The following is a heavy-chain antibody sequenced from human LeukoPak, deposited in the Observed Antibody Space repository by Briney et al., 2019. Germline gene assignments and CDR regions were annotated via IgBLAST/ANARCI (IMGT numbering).Heavy chain of an antibody. V-gene: IGHV4-34*01. J-gene: IGHJ4*02. Sequence: SETLSLTCAVYGGSFSGYYWSWIRQPPGKGLEWIGEIKHSGSTNYNPSLKSRVTISVDTSKNQFSLKLSSVTAADTAVYYCANHETYCSGGSCYLVDYWGQGTLVTVSS. CDR3: ANHETYCSGGSCYLVDY. CDR1: GGSFSGYY. D-gene: IGHD2-15*01. CDR2: IKHSGST.